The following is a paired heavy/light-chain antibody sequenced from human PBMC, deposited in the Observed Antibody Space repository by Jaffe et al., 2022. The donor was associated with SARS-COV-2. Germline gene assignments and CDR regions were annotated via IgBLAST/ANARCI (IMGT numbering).Heavy chain of an antibody. J-gene: IGHJ4*02. D-gene: IGHD3-16*01. CDR3: ARGGTTSFVWDY. V-gene: IGHV3-30*04. Sequence: QVLLLESGGGVVQPGRSLRLSCAASGFTFSRHAMHWVRQAPGKGLEWVAVISSDGTNEYYADSVKGRFTISRDNSKNTLYMQMNSLRAEDTAVYFCARGGTTSFVWDYWGQGTLVTVSS. CDR2: ISSDGTNE. CDR1: GFTFSRHA.
Light chain of an antibody. CDR3: QQYNNWPSWT. Sequence: EIVMTQSPATLSVSPGERATLSCRASQSISSNLAWYQQKPGQAPRLLIYGASTRATGIPARFSGSGSGTEFTLTISSLQSEDFAVYYCQQYNNWPSWTFGQGTKVEIK. J-gene: IGKJ1*01. CDR2: GAS. V-gene: IGKV3-15*01. CDR1: QSISSN.